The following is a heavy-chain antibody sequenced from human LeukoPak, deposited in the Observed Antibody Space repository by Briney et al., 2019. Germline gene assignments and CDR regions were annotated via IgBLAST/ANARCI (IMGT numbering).Heavy chain of an antibody. D-gene: IGHD3-10*01. CDR1: GFTLSSYA. CDR2: VDGGGGGT. V-gene: IGHV3-23*01. J-gene: IGHJ6*02. CDR3: AKGGYYGSGSYPLEDYYYYGMDV. Sequence: GGSLRLSCAASGFTLSSYAMTWVRQAPGRGLEWVSSVDGGGGGTYYADSVKGRFTISRDNSKNTLYLQMNSLRAEDTAVYYCAKGGYYGSGSYPLEDYYYYGMDVWGQGTTVTVSS.